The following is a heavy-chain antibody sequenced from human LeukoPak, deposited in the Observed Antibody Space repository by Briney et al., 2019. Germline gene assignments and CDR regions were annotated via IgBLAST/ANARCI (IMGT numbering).Heavy chain of an antibody. Sequence: ASVKVPCKASGGTFSSYAISWVRQAPGQGLEWMGWISAYNGNTNYAQKLQGRVTMTTDTSTSTAYMELRSLRSDDTAVYYCARVDMVRGVISWGQGTLVTVSS. CDR1: GGTFSSYA. V-gene: IGHV1-18*01. CDR3: ARVDMVRGVIS. J-gene: IGHJ5*02. D-gene: IGHD3-10*01. CDR2: ISAYNGNT.